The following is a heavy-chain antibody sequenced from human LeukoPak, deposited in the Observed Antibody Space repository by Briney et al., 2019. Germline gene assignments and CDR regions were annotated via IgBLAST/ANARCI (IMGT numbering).Heavy chain of an antibody. J-gene: IGHJ4*02. CDR2: INHSGST. CDR1: GGSSSGYY. Sequence: SETLSLTCAVYGGSSSGYYWSWIRQPPGKGLEWIGEINHSGSTNYNPSLKSRVTISVDTSKNQFSLKLSSVTAADTAVYYCARCDFDPFDYWGQGTLVTVSS. CDR3: ARCDFDPFDY. V-gene: IGHV4-34*01. D-gene: IGHD2-21*01.